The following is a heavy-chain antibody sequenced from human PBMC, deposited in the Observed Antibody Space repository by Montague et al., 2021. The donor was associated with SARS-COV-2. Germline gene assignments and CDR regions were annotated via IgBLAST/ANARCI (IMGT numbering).Heavy chain of an antibody. Sequence: SLRLSCAASGFTFSTYWMSWVRQAPGEGLEWVANIKRDGSATYYVDSXXGRFTISRDNSKNSLYLQMNSLTAEDTAVYFCARLGRIAAGAGDAFDFWGQGTMVTVSS. D-gene: IGHD6-13*01. CDR1: GFTFSTYW. CDR3: ARLGRIAAGAGDAFDF. V-gene: IGHV3-7*01. CDR2: IKRDGSAT. J-gene: IGHJ3*01.